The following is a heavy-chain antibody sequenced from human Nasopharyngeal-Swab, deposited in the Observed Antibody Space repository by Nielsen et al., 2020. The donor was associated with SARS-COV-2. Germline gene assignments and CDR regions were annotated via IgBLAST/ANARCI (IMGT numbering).Heavy chain of an antibody. J-gene: IGHJ6*02. CDR1: GFTFSAHD. CDR3: ARDLSSIWTSGLGV. CDR2: SRNKANSYTT. D-gene: IGHD6-13*01. Sequence: GGSLRLSCAASGFTFSAHDTDWVSQAPGKGLEWVGRSRNKANSYTTEYAASVKGRFTISRDDSKNSLYLQMSSLRTEDTALYYCARDLSSIWTSGLGVWGQGTTVIVSS. V-gene: IGHV3-72*01.